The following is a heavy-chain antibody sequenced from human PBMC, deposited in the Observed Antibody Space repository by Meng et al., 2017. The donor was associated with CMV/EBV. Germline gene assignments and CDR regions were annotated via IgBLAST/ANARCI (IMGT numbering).Heavy chain of an antibody. D-gene: IGHD3-10*01. CDR2: IKQDGSEK. CDR1: GFTFSDYY. J-gene: IGHJ3*02. V-gene: IGHV3-7*01. Sequence: GGSLRLSCAASGFTFSDYYMSWVRQAPGKGLEWVANIKQDGSEKYYVDSVKGRFTISRDNAKNSLYLQMNSLRAEDTAVYYCARLFTDAFDIWGQGTMVTVSS. CDR3: ARLFTDAFDI.